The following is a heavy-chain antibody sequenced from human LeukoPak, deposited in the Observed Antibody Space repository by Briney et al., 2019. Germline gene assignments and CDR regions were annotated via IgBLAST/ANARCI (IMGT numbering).Heavy chain of an antibody. D-gene: IGHD2-15*01. CDR3: ARRPQYCRDGACYD. CDR1: GNTFTGYY. J-gene: IGHJ4*02. Sequence: ASVKVSCKASGNTFTGYYMHWVRQAPGQGLEWMGWINPNSGGTNYAQKFQGRVTMTRDTSISSAYMELSRLRSDDTAVYYCARRPQYCRDGACYDWGQGTLVTVSS. V-gene: IGHV1-2*02. CDR2: INPNSGGT.